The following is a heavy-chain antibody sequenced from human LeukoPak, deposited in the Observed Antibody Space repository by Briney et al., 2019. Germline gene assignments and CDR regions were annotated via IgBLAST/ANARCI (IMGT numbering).Heavy chain of an antibody. CDR1: GGSISNNY. V-gene: IGHV4-59*01. J-gene: IGHJ6*03. Sequence: SETLSLTCTVSGGSISNNYWTWIRQPPGKGLEWIGYFYNSGSTNYNPSLKSRVTISVDTSKNQFSLKLTSVTAADTAVYYCARQVETTVTPFYYYYYMDVWGKGTTVTVSS. D-gene: IGHD4-17*01. CDR3: ARQVETTVTPFYYYYYMDV. CDR2: FYNSGST.